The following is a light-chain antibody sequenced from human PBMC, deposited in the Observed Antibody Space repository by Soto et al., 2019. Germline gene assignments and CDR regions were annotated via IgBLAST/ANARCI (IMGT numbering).Light chain of an antibody. V-gene: IGKV3-20*01. CDR1: ESISSSY. CDR2: GAS. CDR3: QQYGGSPRT. J-gene: IGKJ1*01. Sequence: EIVLTQSPGTLSLSPGERATLSRRASESISSSYLAWYQQRPGQAPRLLIYGASTRATGIPDRFSGSGSGTDFTLTISRLEPEDSAVYYCQQYGGSPRTFGQGTKVEIK.